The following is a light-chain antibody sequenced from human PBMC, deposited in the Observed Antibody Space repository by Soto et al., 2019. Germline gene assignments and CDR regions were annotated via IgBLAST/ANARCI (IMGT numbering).Light chain of an antibody. V-gene: IGKV1-33*01. CDR2: DAS. CDR3: QQYDNLLS. J-gene: IGKJ4*01. CDR1: QDISNY. Sequence: DIQMTQSPSSLSASVGDRVTITCQASQDISNYLNWYQQKPGKAPKLLIYDASNLGTGVPSRFSRSGSGTDFTFTISSLQPEDIATYYCQQYDNLLSFGGGTKVEIK.